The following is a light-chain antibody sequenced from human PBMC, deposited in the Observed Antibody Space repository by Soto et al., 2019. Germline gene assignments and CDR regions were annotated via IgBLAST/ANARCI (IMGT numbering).Light chain of an antibody. CDR1: SSDVGANNF. CDR3: SSYANTYNWV. V-gene: IGLV2-14*01. CDR2: GVT. Sequence: QSALTQPASVSGSPGQSINISCTGTSSDVGANNFVSWYQQHPGKAPKLLIYGVTNRPSGVSNRFSGSKSGNTASLSISGLQADDDGDYYCSSYANTYNWVFGGGTKVTVL. J-gene: IGLJ3*02.